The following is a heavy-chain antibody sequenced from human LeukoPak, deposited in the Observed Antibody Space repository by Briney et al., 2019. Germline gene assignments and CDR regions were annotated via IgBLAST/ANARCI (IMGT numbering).Heavy chain of an antibody. CDR1: GGSISSSNW. CDR2: IFHGGST. D-gene: IGHD4-23*01. J-gene: IGHJ4*02. CDR3: GTSTVINDYCFGY. V-gene: IGHV4-4*02. Sequence: PSGTLSLTCAVSGGSISSSNWWNWVRQPPGKGLEWIGEIFHGGSTNYNPSLKRRVTISLDKSKNQLSLKLTSVTAADTAVYYCGTSTVINDYCFGYWGQGALVTVSS.